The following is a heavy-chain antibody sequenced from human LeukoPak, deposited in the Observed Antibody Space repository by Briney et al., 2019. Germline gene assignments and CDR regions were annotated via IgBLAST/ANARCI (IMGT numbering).Heavy chain of an antibody. V-gene: IGHV1-18*01. CDR3: ARGAAPMVRGANPSNWFDP. J-gene: IGHJ5*02. CDR2: ISAYNGNT. CDR1: GYTFTSYG. Sequence: GASVKVSCKASGYTFTSYGISWVRQAPGQGLEWMGWISAYNGNTNYAQKLQGRVTMTTDTSTSTAYMELRSLRSDDKAVHYCARGAAPMVRGANPSNWFDPWGQGTLVTVSS. D-gene: IGHD3-10*01.